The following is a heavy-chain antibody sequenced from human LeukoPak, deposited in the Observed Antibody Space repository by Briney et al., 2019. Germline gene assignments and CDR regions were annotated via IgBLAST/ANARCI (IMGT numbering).Heavy chain of an antibody. CDR1: GFTFNSYW. J-gene: IGHJ4*02. CDR2: IKPDGGER. V-gene: IGHV3-7*01. D-gene: IGHD6-19*01. Sequence: PGGSLRLSCAPSGFTFNSYWMSWVRQAPGKGLEWVANIKPDGGERYYVASVTGRFTISRDNAKNSLYLQMYSLRADDTAVYYCASHSSGWFGWGQGTLVTVSS. CDR3: ASHSSGWFG.